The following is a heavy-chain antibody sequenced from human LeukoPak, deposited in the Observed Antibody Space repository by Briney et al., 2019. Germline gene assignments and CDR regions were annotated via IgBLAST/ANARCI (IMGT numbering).Heavy chain of an antibody. D-gene: IGHD1-26*01. Sequence: GASVKVSCKASGYTFTGYYMHWVRQAPGQGLEWMGWINPNSGGTYYAQKFQGRVTMTRDTFISTAYMELSRLRSDDTAVYYCATSLSTGIVGATTSWFDPWGQGTLVTVSS. J-gene: IGHJ5*02. CDR2: INPNSGGT. CDR3: ATSLSTGIVGATTSWFDP. CDR1: GYTFTGYY. V-gene: IGHV1-2*02.